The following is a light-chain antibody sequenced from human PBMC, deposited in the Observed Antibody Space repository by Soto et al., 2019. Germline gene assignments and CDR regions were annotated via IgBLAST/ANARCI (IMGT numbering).Light chain of an antibody. CDR3: QQRSNWPTT. Sequence: EIVLTQSPATLSLSPWERATLSCRASQSVSSYLAWYQQEPGQAPRLLIYDASNRATGIPARFSGSGSGTDFTLTISSLEPEDFAVYYCQQRSNWPTTFGQGTRLEIK. CDR1: QSVSSY. J-gene: IGKJ5*01. CDR2: DAS. V-gene: IGKV3-11*01.